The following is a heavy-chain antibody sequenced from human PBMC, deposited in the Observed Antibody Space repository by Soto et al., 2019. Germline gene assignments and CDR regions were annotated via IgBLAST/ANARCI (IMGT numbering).Heavy chain of an antibody. CDR3: AKRPQIYYDILTGYYPSGLSFDY. CDR1: GFTFSSYA. Sequence: PGGSLRLSCAASGFTFSSYAMSWVRQAPGKGLEWVSAISGSGGSTYYADSVKGRFTISRDNSKNTLYLQMNSLRAEDTAVYYCAKRPQIYYDILTGYYPSGLSFDYWGQGTLVTVSS. D-gene: IGHD3-9*01. J-gene: IGHJ4*02. CDR2: ISGSGGST. V-gene: IGHV3-23*01.